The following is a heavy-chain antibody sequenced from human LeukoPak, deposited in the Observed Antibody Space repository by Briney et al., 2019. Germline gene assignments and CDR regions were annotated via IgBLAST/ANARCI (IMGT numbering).Heavy chain of an antibody. D-gene: IGHD2-21*02. V-gene: IGHV4-4*09. Sequence: SETLSLTCTVSGGSISSYYWSWIRQPPGKGLEWIGYIYTIGSTNYNPSLESRVTISVDTSKDHFSLKLSSVTAADTAVYYCARTVVVTAIHYFDYWGQGTLVTVSS. CDR1: GGSISSYY. CDR3: ARTVVVTAIHYFDY. J-gene: IGHJ4*02. CDR2: IYTIGST.